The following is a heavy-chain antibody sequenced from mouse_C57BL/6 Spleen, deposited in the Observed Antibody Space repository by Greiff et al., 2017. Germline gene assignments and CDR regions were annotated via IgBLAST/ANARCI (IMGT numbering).Heavy chain of an antibody. CDR1: GFTFSSYG. CDR3: ARRYYGTSYYYFDV. D-gene: IGHD1-1*01. V-gene: IGHV5-6*02. Sequence: DVKLVESGGDLVKPGGSLKLSCAASGFTFSSYGMSWVRQTPDKRLEWVATISSGGSYTYYPDSVKGRFTISRDNAKNTLYLQMSSLKSEDTAMYYCARRYYGTSYYYFDVWGTGTTVTVSS. J-gene: IGHJ1*03. CDR2: ISSGGSYT.